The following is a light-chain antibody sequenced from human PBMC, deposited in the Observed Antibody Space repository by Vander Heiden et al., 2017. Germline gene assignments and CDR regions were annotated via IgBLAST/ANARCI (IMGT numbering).Light chain of an antibody. CDR3: QAWDSSTVV. CDR1: KLGDKY. J-gene: IGLJ2*01. Sequence: SYELTQPPSASVSPGQTASITCSGDKLGDKYACWYQQKQGQSPVFGSYQDTQRPSGIPERVSGSNSANTETMNSGGTQAVDESYYYSQAWDSSTVVFGGGTKLTVL. CDR2: QDT. V-gene: IGLV3-1*01.